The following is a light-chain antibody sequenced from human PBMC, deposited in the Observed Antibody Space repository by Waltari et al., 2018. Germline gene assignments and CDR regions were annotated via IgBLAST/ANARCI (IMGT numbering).Light chain of an antibody. CDR1: IYNIGLNP. V-gene: IGLV1-47*01. CDR2: ATN. CDR3: GAWDDKVKAWL. J-gene: IGLJ2*01. Sequence: LTQSPSLSGTPGQRVTISCSGDIYNIGLNPVHWYQQFPGAAPRVVMTATNERPSGIPARFSGSKSRNSASLTISGLRLEDESDFYCGAWDDKVKAWLFGGGTTVTVL.